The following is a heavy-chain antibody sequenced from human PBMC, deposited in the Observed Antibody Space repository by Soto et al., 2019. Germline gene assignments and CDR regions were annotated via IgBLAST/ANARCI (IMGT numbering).Heavy chain of an antibody. J-gene: IGHJ4*02. V-gene: IGHV3-23*01. D-gene: IGHD6-13*01. CDR2: LSGIGGST. CDR1: GFTFTDYA. Sequence: EVQLLESGGGLVQPGGSLRLSCAASGFTFTDYALSWVRQAPGKGLEWVATLSGIGGSTYLADSVKGRLSISTDNSKDKVSLLMNSLRSEDTAVYLCARGSSGHISSWDYSDYSGRATLVTVSA. CDR3: ARGSSGHISSWDYSDY.